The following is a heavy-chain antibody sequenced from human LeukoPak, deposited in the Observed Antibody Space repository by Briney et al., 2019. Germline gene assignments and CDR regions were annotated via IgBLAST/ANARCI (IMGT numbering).Heavy chain of an antibody. CDR3: MRAYTTNGRYSEP. V-gene: IGHV3-53*01. J-gene: IGHJ4*02. CDR1: GFTVSGIY. CDR2: IYSGGAT. D-gene: IGHD2-8*01. Sequence: PGGSLRLSCAASGFTVSGIYISWVRQAPGKGLEWVSVIYSGGATFYADSAKGRFTISRDNSKNTVYLQMNSLRAEDTALYYCMRAYTTNGRYSEPWGQGTLVTVSS.